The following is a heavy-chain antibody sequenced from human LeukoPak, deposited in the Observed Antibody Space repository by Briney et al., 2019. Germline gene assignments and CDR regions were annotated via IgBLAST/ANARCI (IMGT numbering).Heavy chain of an antibody. CDR1: GFTFSSYS. V-gene: IGHV3-7*01. CDR3: ARNRSEDAFDI. Sequence: SGGSLRLSCAASGFTFSSYSMNWVRQAPGKGLEWVANIKQDGSEKYYVDSVKGRFTISRDNAKNSLYLQMNSLRAEDTAVYYCARNRSEDAFDIWGQGTMVTVSS. D-gene: IGHD1-14*01. J-gene: IGHJ3*02. CDR2: IKQDGSEK.